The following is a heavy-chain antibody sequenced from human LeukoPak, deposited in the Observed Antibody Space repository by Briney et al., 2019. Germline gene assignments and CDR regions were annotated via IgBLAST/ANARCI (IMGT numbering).Heavy chain of an antibody. CDR2: ISDSGGHT. J-gene: IGHJ3*02. Sequence: PGGSLRLSCAASGFTFSTYAMSWVRQAPGKGLEWVAAISDSGGHTFYADSVKGRFTISRDNSKITLYLQMNSLRAEETAVYYCAKEVAPLGTGAFDIWGQGTMVTVSS. CDR3: AKEVAPLGTGAFDI. D-gene: IGHD2-15*01. CDR1: GFTFSTYA. V-gene: IGHV3-23*01.